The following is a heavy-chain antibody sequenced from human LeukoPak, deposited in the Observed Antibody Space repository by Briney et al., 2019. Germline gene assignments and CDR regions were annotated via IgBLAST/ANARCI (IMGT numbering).Heavy chain of an antibody. CDR3: ASPERYYYGAGGPFDY. Sequence: TGGSLRLSCAASGFTVSSSYMSWVRQAPGKGLEWVSIISSAGTTYYADSVKGRFTISRDNSKNTLYLQMNSLRAEDTAVYYCASPERYYYGAGGPFDYWGQGTLVTVSS. CDR2: ISSAGTT. D-gene: IGHD3-10*01. J-gene: IGHJ4*02. CDR1: GFTVSSSY. V-gene: IGHV3-66*01.